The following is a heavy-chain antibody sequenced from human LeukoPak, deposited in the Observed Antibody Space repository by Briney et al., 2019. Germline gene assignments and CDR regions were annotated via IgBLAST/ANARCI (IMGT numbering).Heavy chain of an antibody. CDR3: ATPTGGSGYYFDY. J-gene: IGHJ4*02. CDR2: FDPEDGET. D-gene: IGHD2-15*01. CDR1: GYTLTELS. V-gene: IGHV1-24*01. Sequence: ASVKVSCKVSGYTLTELSMHWVRQAPGKGLEWMGGFDPEDGETIYAQKFQGRVTMTEDASTDTAYMELSSLRSEDTAVYYCATPTGGSGYYFDYWGQGTLVTVSS.